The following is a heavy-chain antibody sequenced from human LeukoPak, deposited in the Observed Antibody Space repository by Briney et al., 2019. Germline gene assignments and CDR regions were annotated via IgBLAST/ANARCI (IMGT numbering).Heavy chain of an antibody. J-gene: IGHJ4*02. V-gene: IGHV3-21*01. CDR2: ISSSSSYI. CDR1: GFIFTKYW. CDR3: AREGATGKLD. D-gene: IGHD1-26*01. Sequence: PGGSLRLSCAASGFIFTKYWMHWVRQAPGKGLEWVSSISSSSSYIYYADSVKGRFTISRDNAKNSLYLQMNSLRAEDTAVYYCAREGATGKLDWGQGTLVTVSS.